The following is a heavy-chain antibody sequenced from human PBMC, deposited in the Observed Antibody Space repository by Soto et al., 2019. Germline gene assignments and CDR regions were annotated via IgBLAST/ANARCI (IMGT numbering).Heavy chain of an antibody. D-gene: IGHD1-1*01. CDR2: IYHSGAS. V-gene: IGHV4-4*02. CDR1: GDSITSRNW. CDR3: VRDLGTGTDY. J-gene: IGHJ4*02. Sequence: QVQLQESGPGLVKPSGTLSLTCAVSGDSITSRNWWSWVRQAPGKGLEWIGEIYHSGASTYNPSLQSRTAMSVDPASNHFSLKLTSVTAADTAVYFCVRDLGTGTDYWGRGTLVTVAS.